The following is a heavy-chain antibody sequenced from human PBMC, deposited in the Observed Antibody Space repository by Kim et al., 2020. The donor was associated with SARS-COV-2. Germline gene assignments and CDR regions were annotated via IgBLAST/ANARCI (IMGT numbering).Heavy chain of an antibody. V-gene: IGHV1-69*13. D-gene: IGHD2-15*01. CDR1: GGTFSSYA. CDR3: ARDHLYCSGGSCYPGLWFDP. J-gene: IGHJ5*02. Sequence: SVKVSCKASGGTFSSYAISWVRQAPGQGLEWMGGIIPIFGTANYAQKFQGRVTITADESTSTAYMELSSLRSEDTAMYYCARDHLYCSGGSCYPGLWFDPWGQGTLVTVSS. CDR2: IIPIFGTA.